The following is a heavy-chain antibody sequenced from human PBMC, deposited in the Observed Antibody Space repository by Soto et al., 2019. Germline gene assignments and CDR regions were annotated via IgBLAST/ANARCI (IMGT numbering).Heavy chain of an antibody. CDR1: GFTFSNYW. V-gene: IGHV3-74*01. CDR3: ARVAVGYYYMDV. CDR2: INSDGTRT. Sequence: EVQLVESGGGLVQPGGSLRLSCAASGFTFSNYWMHWVRQAPGKGLVWVSRINSDGTRTNYADSVKGRFTISRDNAENTLYLQMNSLTAEDTAVYYCARVAVGYYYMDVWGKGTMVTVSS. J-gene: IGHJ6*03.